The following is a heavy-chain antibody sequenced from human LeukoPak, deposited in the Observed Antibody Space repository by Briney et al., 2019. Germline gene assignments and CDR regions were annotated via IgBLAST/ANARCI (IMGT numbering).Heavy chain of an antibody. CDR1: GGTFSSYA. Sequence: SVKVSCKASGGTFSSYAISWVRQALGQGLEWMGRIIPIFGTANYAQKFQGRVTITTDESTSTAYMELSSLRSEDTAVYYCARDTTPPMVRGVIISAFDIWGQRTMVTVSS. J-gene: IGHJ3*02. D-gene: IGHD3-10*01. CDR2: IIPIFGTA. V-gene: IGHV1-69*05. CDR3: ARDTTPPMVRGVIISAFDI.